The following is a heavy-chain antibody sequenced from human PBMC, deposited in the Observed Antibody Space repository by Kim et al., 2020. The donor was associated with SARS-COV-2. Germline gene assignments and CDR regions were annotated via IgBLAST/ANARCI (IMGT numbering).Heavy chain of an antibody. J-gene: IGHJ6*02. V-gene: IGHV1-3*01. D-gene: IGHD6-6*01. CDR1: GYTFTSYA. Sequence: ASVKVSCKASGYTFTSYAMHWVRQAPGQRLEWMGWINAGNGNTKYSQKFQGRVTITRDTSASTAYMELSSLRSEDTAVYYCARVPAYIAARRLYGMDVWGQGTTVTVSS. CDR2: INAGNGNT. CDR3: ARVPAYIAARRLYGMDV.